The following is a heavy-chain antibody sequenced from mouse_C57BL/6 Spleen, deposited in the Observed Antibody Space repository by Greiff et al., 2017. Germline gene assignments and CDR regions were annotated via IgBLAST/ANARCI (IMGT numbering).Heavy chain of an antibody. Sequence: QVQLQQPGAELVRPGSSVKLSCKASGYTFTSYWMDWVKQRPGQGLEWIGNIYPSDSETHYNQKFKGKSTLTVDKSSSTAYMQLSSLTSEDSAVYYCARGGNRDYDGYYGLFAYWGQGTLVTVSA. CDR3: ARGGNRDYDGYYGLFAY. CDR2: IYPSDSET. CDR1: GYTFTSYW. V-gene: IGHV1-61*01. D-gene: IGHD2-3*01. J-gene: IGHJ3*01.